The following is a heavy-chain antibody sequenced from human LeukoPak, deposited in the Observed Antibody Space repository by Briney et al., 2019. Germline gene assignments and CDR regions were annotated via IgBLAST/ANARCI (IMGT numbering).Heavy chain of an antibody. CDR1: GGSISSSSYY. CDR2: IYYSGST. Sequence: SETLSLTCTVSGGSISSSSYYWGWIRQPPGKGLEWIGSIYYSGSTYYNPSLKSRVTISVDTSKSQFSLKLSSVTAADTAVYYCARGGSGSGSYNWYFDLWGRGTLVTVSS. CDR3: ARGGSGSGSYNWYFDL. V-gene: IGHV4-39*07. D-gene: IGHD3-10*01. J-gene: IGHJ2*01.